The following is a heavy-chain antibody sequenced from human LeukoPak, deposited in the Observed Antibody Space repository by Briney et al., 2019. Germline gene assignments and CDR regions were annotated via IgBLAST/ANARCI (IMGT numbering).Heavy chain of an antibody. CDR3: ARSDSSGYYPSDDADY. V-gene: IGHV3-11*01. CDR1: GFTFSDYY. CDR2: ISSSGSTI. Sequence: GGSLRLSCAASGFTFSDYYMSWIRQAPGKGLEWVSYISSSGSTIYYADSVKGRFTISRDDAKNSLYLQMNSLRAEDTAVYYCARSDSSGYYPSDDADYWGQGTLVTVSS. D-gene: IGHD3-22*01. J-gene: IGHJ4*02.